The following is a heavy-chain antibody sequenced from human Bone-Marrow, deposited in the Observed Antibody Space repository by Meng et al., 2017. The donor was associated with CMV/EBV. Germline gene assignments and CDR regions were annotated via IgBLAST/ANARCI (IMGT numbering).Heavy chain of an antibody. D-gene: IGHD6-6*01. J-gene: IGHJ4*02. CDR1: GFTFSSYS. Sequence: GESLKISCAASGFTFSSYSMNWVRQAPGKGLEWVSSISSSSSYIYYADSVKGRFTISRDNAKNSLYLQMNSLRAEDTAVYYCARDPEYSSFGYWGQGPLVTVYS. CDR2: ISSSSSYI. CDR3: ARDPEYSSFGY. V-gene: IGHV3-21*01.